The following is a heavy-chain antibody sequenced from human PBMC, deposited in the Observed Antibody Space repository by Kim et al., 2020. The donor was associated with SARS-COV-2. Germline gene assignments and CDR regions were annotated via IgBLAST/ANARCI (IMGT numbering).Heavy chain of an antibody. CDR3: VRDYSYTFDS. CDR1: GFFFSRYT. CDR2: IRTTEGTM. D-gene: IGHD1-1*01. Sequence: GGSLRLSCGASGFFFSRYTMNWVRQAPGKGLEWLSNIRTTEGTMHYADSVRGRFTISRDDSKNSLYLEMNSLRAEDTAIYYCVRDYSYTFDSWGQGILVTVSS. J-gene: IGHJ4*02. V-gene: IGHV3-48*04.